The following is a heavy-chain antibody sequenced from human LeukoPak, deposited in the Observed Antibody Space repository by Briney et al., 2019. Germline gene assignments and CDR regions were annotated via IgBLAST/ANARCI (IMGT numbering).Heavy chain of an antibody. Sequence: ASVKVSCKASGYTFTSHGISWVRQAPGQGLEWMGWISTYNGNTNYAQKLQGRVSMTTDTSTSTAYMELSSLRSEDTAVYYCATDLGAAGTGYWGQGTLVTVSS. CDR2: ISTYNGNT. D-gene: IGHD6-13*01. CDR1: GYTFTSHG. CDR3: ATDLGAAGTGY. J-gene: IGHJ4*02. V-gene: IGHV1-18*01.